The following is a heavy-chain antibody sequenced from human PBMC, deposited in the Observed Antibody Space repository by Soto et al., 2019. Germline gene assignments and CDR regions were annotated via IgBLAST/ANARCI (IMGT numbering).Heavy chain of an antibody. CDR2: ISGSGGST. V-gene: IGHV3-23*01. CDR1: GFTFSGYA. Sequence: PGGSLRLSCAASGFTFSGYAMSWVRQAPGKGLEWVSAISGSGGSTYYADSVKGRFTISRDNSKNTLYLQMNSLRAEDTAVYYCAKDGQGDGWFDPWGQGTLVTVSS. CDR3: AKDGQGDGWFDP. J-gene: IGHJ5*02. D-gene: IGHD3-16*01.